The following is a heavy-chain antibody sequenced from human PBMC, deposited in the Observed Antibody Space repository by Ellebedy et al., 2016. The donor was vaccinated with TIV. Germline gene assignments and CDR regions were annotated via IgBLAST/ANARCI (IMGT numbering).Heavy chain of an antibody. D-gene: IGHD2-2*02. CDR1: GGSFNNYY. CDR3: AKWTVGYCSSASCYTGDY. CDR2: FNLGGTT. J-gene: IGHJ4*02. Sequence: MPSETLSLTCAVYGGSFNNYYWSWIRQLPGKGLEWIGEFNLGGTTNSNQSLKSRVTISVDTSKNQFSLKLNSVTAADTAVYYCAKWTVGYCSSASCYTGDYWGQGTLVTVSS. V-gene: IGHV4-34*01.